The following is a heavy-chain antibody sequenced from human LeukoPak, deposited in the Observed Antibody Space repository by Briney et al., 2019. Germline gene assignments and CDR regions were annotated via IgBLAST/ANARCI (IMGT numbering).Heavy chain of an antibody. CDR1: GGSISSSDYY. V-gene: IGHV4-39*07. Sequence: SEILSLTCTVSGGSISSSDYYWGWIRQPPGKGLEWIGNFYYSGSTHYNPSLKSRVTISVDTSNNQFSLKLNSVTAADTAVYYCAREGPDTAMVSVGDYWGQGTLVTVSS. CDR3: AREGPDTAMVSVGDY. D-gene: IGHD5-18*01. J-gene: IGHJ4*02. CDR2: FYYSGST.